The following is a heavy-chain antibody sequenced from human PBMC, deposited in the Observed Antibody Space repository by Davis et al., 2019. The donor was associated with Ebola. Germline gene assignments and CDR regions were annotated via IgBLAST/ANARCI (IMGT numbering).Heavy chain of an antibody. CDR1: GGSISSYY. CDR2: IYYSEST. J-gene: IGHJ3*02. V-gene: IGHV4-59*01. Sequence: PSETLSLTCTVSGGSISSYYWSWIRQPPGKGLEWIGYIYYSESTYYNPSLKSRVTISVDTSKNQFSLKLSSVTAADTAVYYCAREGSSSRNDAFDIWGQGTMVTVSS. D-gene: IGHD6-6*01. CDR3: AREGSSSRNDAFDI.